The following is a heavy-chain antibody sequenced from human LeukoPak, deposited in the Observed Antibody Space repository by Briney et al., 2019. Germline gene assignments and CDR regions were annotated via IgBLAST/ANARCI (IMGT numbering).Heavy chain of an antibody. CDR3: AKGPSSWYPWNWFDP. CDR2: ISWNSGSI. D-gene: IGHD6-13*01. Sequence: GGSLRLSCAASGFTFDDYAMHWVRQAPGKGLEWVSGISWNSGSIGYADSVKGRFTISRDNAKNSLYLQMNSLRAEDTALYYCAKGPSSWYPWNWFDPWGQGTLVTVSS. CDR1: GFTFDDYA. J-gene: IGHJ5*02. V-gene: IGHV3-9*01.